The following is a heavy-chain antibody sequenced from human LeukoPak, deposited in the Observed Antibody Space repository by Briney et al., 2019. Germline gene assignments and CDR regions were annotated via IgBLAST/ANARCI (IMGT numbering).Heavy chain of an antibody. D-gene: IGHD3-22*01. CDR2: ISGSGGST. V-gene: IGHV3-23*01. J-gene: IGHJ4*02. CDR3: AKVPYDSSGYALHYFDY. CDR1: GFTFSSYA. Sequence: GGSLRLSCAASGFTFSSYAMSWVRQAPGKGLEWVSAISGSGGSTYYADSVKGRFTISRDNSRNTLYLQMNGLRAEDTAVYYCAKVPYDSSGYALHYFDYWGQGTLVTVSS.